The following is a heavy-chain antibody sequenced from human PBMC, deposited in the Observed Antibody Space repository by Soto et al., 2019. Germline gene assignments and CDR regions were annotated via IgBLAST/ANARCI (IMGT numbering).Heavy chain of an antibody. CDR1: GGSISSYY. CDR2: IYYSGST. J-gene: IGHJ6*03. CDR3: ARRIRGGGKSGTKDYYYYYYYMDV. D-gene: IGHD3-16*01. V-gene: IGHV4-59*08. Sequence: SETLSLTCTVSGGSISSYYWSWIRQPPGKGLEWIGYIYYSGSTNYNPSLKSRVTISVDTSKNQFSLKLSSVTAADTAVYYCARRIRGGGKSGTKDYYYYYYYMDVWGKGTTVTVSS.